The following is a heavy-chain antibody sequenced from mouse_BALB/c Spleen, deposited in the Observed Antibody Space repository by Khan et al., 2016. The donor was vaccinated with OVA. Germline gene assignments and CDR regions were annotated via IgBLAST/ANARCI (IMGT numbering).Heavy chain of an antibody. Sequence: DVQLQESGPGLVKPSQSLSLTCTVTGYSITTDYAWNWIRQFPGNKLEWMGYISYSGNTKYNPSLKSRISITRDTSKNQFFLQLKSVTTEDTARYYCARVYGGVFDYWGQGTTLTVSS. V-gene: IGHV3-2*02. J-gene: IGHJ2*01. CDR3: ARVYGGVFDY. CDR2: ISYSGNT. D-gene: IGHD1-1*01. CDR1: GYSITTDYA.